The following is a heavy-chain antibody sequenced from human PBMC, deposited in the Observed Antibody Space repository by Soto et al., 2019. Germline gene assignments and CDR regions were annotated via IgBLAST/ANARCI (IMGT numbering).Heavy chain of an antibody. V-gene: IGHV4-39*01. CDR1: GGSIDRSNYY. D-gene: IGHD3-10*01. CDR3: ARHFVAVVIKGWGY. Sequence: SETLSLTCNVSGGSIDRSNYYWDWLRQPPGKGLEWIGTTYYSGNAYYNQSLKSRASMSVDTSKNQFSLKLVSVTAADTVVYYCARHFVAVVIKGWGYWGQGTLVTVSS. J-gene: IGHJ4*02. CDR2: TYYSGNA.